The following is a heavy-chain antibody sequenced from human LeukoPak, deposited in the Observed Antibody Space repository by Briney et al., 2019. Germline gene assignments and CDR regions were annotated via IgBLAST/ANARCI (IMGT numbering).Heavy chain of an antibody. Sequence: GASVKVSCKASGYTFTSYYMHWVRQAPGQGLEWMGCINPDSGNTNYAQKVQGRVTMTRDTSISTAYMELSRLRPDDTAVYYCARVRYGSSWCTVTADWFD. CDR1: GYTFTSYY. CDR3: ARVRYGSSWCTVTADWFD. D-gene: IGHD6-13*01. V-gene: IGHV1-2*02. CDR2: INPDSGNT. J-gene: IGHJ5*02.